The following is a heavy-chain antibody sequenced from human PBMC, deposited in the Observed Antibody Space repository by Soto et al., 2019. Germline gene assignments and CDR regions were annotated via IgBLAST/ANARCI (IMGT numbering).Heavy chain of an antibody. Sequence: PLETLSLTSTVSDGYISSSSYYWGWIRQPPGKGLEWIGSIYYSGSTYYNPSLKSRVTISVDTSNNQFSLKLSSVTAADTAVYYCARLDGDMFDYWGQGTLVTVSS. CDR3: ARLDGDMFDY. D-gene: IGHD7-27*01. CDR2: IYYSGST. J-gene: IGHJ4*02. CDR1: DGYISSSSYY. V-gene: IGHV4-39*01.